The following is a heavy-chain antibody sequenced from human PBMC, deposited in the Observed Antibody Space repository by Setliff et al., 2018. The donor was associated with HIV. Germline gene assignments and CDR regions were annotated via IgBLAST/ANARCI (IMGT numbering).Heavy chain of an antibody. Sequence: PGGSLRLSCTASGFTFGGYAMSWVRQAPGKGLEWVAFIRSKTYGGTTEYAASVKGRFTISRDDSKSLAYLQMNSLKTEDTAVYYCAAMGVEVVSYYYGMDVWGQGTTVTVSS. CDR3: AAMGVEVVSYYYGMDV. J-gene: IGHJ6*02. V-gene: IGHV3-49*04. D-gene: IGHD2-2*01. CDR1: GFTFGGYA. CDR2: IRSKTYGGTT.